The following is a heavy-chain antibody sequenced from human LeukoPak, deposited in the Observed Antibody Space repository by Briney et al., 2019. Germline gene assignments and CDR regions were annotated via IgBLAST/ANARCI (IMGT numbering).Heavy chain of an antibody. D-gene: IGHD5-18*01. CDR1: GGTLSNYA. V-gene: IGHV1-69*13. CDR3: ASGTRRGYSYSYAFGYRYYGLDV. J-gene: IGHJ6*02. CDR2: IIPIFRTP. Sequence: SVKVSCKASGGTLSNYAISWVRQAPGQGLEWMGGIIPIFRTPEYAQKFQGRLTTVADESANTAFMDLSSLRSDDTAVYYCASGTRRGYSYSYAFGYRYYGLDVWGQGTTVTVSS.